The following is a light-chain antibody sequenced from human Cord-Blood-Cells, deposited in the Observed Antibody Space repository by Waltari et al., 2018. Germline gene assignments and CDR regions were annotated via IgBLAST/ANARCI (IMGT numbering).Light chain of an antibody. V-gene: IGLV2-14*01. CDR2: EVS. Sequence: QSALTQPASVSGSPGQSITISCTGTSSDVGGYNYVSWYQQHPGKAPKLMIYEVSNRPAWVSNRFSGSKSGNTASLTISGLQAEDEADYYCSSYTSSNTVVFGGGTKLTVL. J-gene: IGLJ2*01. CDR1: SSDVGGYNY. CDR3: SSYTSSNTVV.